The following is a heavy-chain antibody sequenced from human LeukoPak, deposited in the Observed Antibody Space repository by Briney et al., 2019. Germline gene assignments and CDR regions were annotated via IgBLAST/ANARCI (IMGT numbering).Heavy chain of an antibody. V-gene: IGHV3-23*01. CDR1: GFTISDYW. J-gene: IGHJ4*02. Sequence: GGSLRLSCAASGFTISDYWMSWVRQAPGEGLEWVSAISGSGGSTYYADSVKGRFTISRDNSKNMLYLQMNSLGAEDTAVYYCAKGPLIEVAGTTWDHWGQGTLVTVSS. D-gene: IGHD6-19*01. CDR2: ISGSGGST. CDR3: AKGPLIEVAGTTWDH.